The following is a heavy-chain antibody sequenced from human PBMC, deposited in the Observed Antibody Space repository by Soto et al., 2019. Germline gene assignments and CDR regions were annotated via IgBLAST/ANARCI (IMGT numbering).Heavy chain of an antibody. V-gene: IGHV1-3*01. CDR1: RYTFTISA. CDR3: ARDRGRGIQLWVFDY. J-gene: IGHJ4*02. D-gene: IGHD5-18*01. CDR2: INGGNGKT. Sequence: GAAAEVARKSSRYTFTISAVHLVRQAPGERLEWMGWINGGNGKTKYSQKFQGRVTITRDTCASTAYMELSSVRSEDMAVYYCARDRGRGIQLWVFDYWGQGTPVPVSS.